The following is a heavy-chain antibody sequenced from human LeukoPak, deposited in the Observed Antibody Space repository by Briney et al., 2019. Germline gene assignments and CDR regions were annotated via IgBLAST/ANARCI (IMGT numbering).Heavy chain of an antibody. J-gene: IGHJ3*02. D-gene: IGHD3-10*01. V-gene: IGHV4-59*12. CDR3: AKSNGYGLVDI. CDR2: IFYSGST. Sequence: SETLSLTCTVSADSISSYYWNWIRQPPGKGLEWIGNIFYSGSTYYSPSLRSRVTISLDTSRNQFSLKLNSVTAADTAVYYCAKSNGYGLVDIWGQGTMVTVSS. CDR1: ADSISSYY.